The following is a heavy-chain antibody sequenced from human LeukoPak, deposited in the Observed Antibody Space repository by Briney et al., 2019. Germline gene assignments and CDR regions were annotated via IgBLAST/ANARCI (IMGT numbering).Heavy chain of an antibody. V-gene: IGHV3-23*01. CDR3: AKGVDYCSGGSCPADY. Sequence: GGSLRLSCAASGFTFRNSAMSWVRQAPGKGLEWVSTFTGGDGSAYYADSVKGRFTISRDNSKNTLFLQMNSLRAEDTAVYYCAKGVDYCSGGSCPADYWGPGTLVTVSS. D-gene: IGHD2-15*01. CDR2: FTGGDGSA. CDR1: GFTFRNSA. J-gene: IGHJ4*02.